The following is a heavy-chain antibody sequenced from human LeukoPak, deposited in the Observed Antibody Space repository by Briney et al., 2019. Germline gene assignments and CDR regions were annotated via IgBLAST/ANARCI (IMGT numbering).Heavy chain of an antibody. J-gene: IGHJ5*02. V-gene: IGHV4-30-2*01. CDR1: GGSISSGGYS. CDR3: ARILSWFDP. Sequence: SETLSLTCAVSGGSISSGGYSWSWIRQPPGKGLEWIGYIYHSGSTYYNPSLKSRVTISVDRSKNQFSLKLSSVTAADTAVYYCARILSWFDPWGQGTLVTVSS. CDR2: IYHSGST.